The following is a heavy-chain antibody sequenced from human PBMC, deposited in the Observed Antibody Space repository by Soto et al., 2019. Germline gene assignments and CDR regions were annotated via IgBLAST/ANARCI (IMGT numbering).Heavy chain of an antibody. Sequence: ASVKVSCKASGYTFTSYDINWVRQATGQGLEWMGWMNPNSGNTGYAQKFQGRVTMTRNTSISTAYMELSSLRSEDTAVYYCARGLGYCSSTSCSNWFDPWGQGTLVTVS. D-gene: IGHD2-2*01. CDR2: MNPNSGNT. J-gene: IGHJ5*02. CDR1: GYTFTSYD. V-gene: IGHV1-8*01. CDR3: ARGLGYCSSTSCSNWFDP.